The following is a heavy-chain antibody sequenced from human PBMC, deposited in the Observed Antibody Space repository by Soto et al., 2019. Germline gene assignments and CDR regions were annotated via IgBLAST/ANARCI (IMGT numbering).Heavy chain of an antibody. CDR1: GGSISSYY. CDR2: IYYSGST. D-gene: IGHD6-6*01. Sequence: PSETLSLTCTVSGGSISSYYWSWIRQPPGKGLEWIGYIYYSGSTNYNPSLKSRVTISVDTSKNQFSLKLSSVTAADTAVYYCARGWGSSSPNFYYYYYGMYVWGQGTTVTVSS. V-gene: IGHV4-59*01. CDR3: ARGWGSSSPNFYYYYYGMYV. J-gene: IGHJ6*02.